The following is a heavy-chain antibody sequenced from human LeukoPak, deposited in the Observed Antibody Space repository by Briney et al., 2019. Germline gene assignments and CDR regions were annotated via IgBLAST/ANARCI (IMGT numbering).Heavy chain of an antibody. Sequence: PSQTLSLTCSVSGGSISSYYWSWLRQPPGKGLEWIGYIYYSGSTNYNPSLKSRVTISVDTSKNQFSLKLSSVPAADTAVYYCARGVGWSGAFDIWGQGTMVTVSS. CDR3: ARGVGWSGAFDI. CDR1: GGSISSYY. D-gene: IGHD3-3*01. V-gene: IGHV4-59*01. J-gene: IGHJ3*02. CDR2: IYYSGST.